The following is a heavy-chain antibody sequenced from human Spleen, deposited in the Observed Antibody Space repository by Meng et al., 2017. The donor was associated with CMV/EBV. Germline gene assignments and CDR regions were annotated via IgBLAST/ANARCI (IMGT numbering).Heavy chain of an antibody. CDR1: GFRFSNSG. CDR2: MRYGEKNR. V-gene: IGHV3-30*02. D-gene: IGHD3/OR15-3a*01. Sequence: GGSLRLSCVASGFRFSNSGMHWARQAPGKGLEWVAFMRYGEKNRSYGDSLKGRFTISRDDSENTLYLDMIDLRPEDTGVYYCAKDLPGLALGVPQSWGQGTMVTVSS. CDR3: AKDLPGLALGVPQS. J-gene: IGHJ5*02.